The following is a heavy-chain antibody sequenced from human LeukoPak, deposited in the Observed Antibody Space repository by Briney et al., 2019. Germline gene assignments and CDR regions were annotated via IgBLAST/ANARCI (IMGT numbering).Heavy chain of an antibody. Sequence: PGGSLRLSCAASGFTFSSYAMSWVRQAPGKGLEWVSAISGSGGSTYYADSVKGRFTISRDNSKNTLYLQMNSLRAEDTAVYYCAKEDIVLMVYAIWSPGWFDPWGQGTLVTVSS. V-gene: IGHV3-23*01. CDR2: ISGSGGST. CDR3: AKEDIVLMVYAIWSPGWFDP. J-gene: IGHJ5*02. CDR1: GFTFSSYA. D-gene: IGHD2-8*01.